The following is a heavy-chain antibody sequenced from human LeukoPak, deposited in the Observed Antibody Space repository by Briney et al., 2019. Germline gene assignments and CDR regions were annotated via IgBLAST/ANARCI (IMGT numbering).Heavy chain of an antibody. CDR2: ITSSSSYI. CDR3: ARGQRAHVEWSSYMDV. D-gene: IGHD3-3*01. Sequence: GGSLRLSCAASGFTFSSYNMNWVRQAPGKGLERVSSITSSSSYIYYADPVKGRFTLSRDNSKNTLYLQMNNLRAEDTAVYYCARGQRAHVEWSSYMDVWGKGTTVTVSS. V-gene: IGHV3-21*01. CDR1: GFTFSSYN. J-gene: IGHJ6*03.